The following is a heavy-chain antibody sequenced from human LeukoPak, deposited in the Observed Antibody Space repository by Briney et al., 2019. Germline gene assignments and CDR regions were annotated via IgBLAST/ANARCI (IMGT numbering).Heavy chain of an antibody. V-gene: IGHV4-39*07. D-gene: IGHD7-27*01. Sequence: PSETLSLTCTVSGGSISSSSYYWGWIRQPPGKGLEWIGSIYYSGSTYYNPSLKSRVTISVDTSKNQFSLKLSSVTAADTAVYYCARAELGKDAFDIWGQGTMVTVSS. CDR3: ARAELGKDAFDI. CDR1: GGSISSSSYY. J-gene: IGHJ3*02. CDR2: IYYSGST.